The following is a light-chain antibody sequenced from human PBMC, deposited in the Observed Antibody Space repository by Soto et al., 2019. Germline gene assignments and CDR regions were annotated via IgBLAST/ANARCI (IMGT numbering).Light chain of an antibody. CDR3: QQYGSLFT. CDR2: GAS. CDR1: QSVSSSY. J-gene: IGKJ3*01. Sequence: EIVLTQSPGTLSLSPGERATLSCRASQSVSSSYLAWYQQKPGQAPRLLIYGASSRATGIPDRFSGSGSGTDFTLTISRLEPEDFAVYYCQQYGSLFTFGPGTTVDIK. V-gene: IGKV3-20*01.